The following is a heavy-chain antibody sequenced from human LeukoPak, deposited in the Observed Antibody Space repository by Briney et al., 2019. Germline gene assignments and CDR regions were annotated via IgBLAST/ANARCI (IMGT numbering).Heavy chain of an antibody. CDR1: GFTFNSYG. J-gene: IGHJ5*02. Sequence: PGRSLRLSCAASGFTFNSYGMHWVRQAPGKGLEWVAGIWYDGSKKHYADSVKGRITISRDNSKYTLYLQMNSLRAEDTAVYYCARETGYESDWYEYNWFDPWGQGTLVTVSS. V-gene: IGHV3-33*01. D-gene: IGHD1-14*01. CDR3: ARETGYESDWYEYNWFDP. CDR2: IWYDGSKK.